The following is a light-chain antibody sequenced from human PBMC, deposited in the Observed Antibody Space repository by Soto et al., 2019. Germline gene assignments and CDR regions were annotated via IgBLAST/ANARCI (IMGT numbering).Light chain of an antibody. J-gene: IGLJ1*01. CDR3: SSYAGSSNV. Sequence: QSVLTQPRSVSGSPGQSVTRSCTGASSDVGNYDYVSWYQQHPGMAPRLIIYDVSKRPSGVPDRFSGSKSGNTASLTVSGLQAEDEADYYCSSYAGSSNVFGTGTKVTVL. CDR2: DVS. CDR1: SSDVGNYDY. V-gene: IGLV2-8*01.